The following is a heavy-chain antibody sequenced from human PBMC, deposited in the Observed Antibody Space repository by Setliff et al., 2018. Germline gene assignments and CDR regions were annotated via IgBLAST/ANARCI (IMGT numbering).Heavy chain of an antibody. D-gene: IGHD3-22*01. Sequence: ASVKVSCKVSGYTLTELSMHWVRQAPGKGLEWMGGFDPEDGETIYAQKFQGRVTMTEDTSTDTAYMELSSLRSEDTAVYYCATLAFTYYYDSSGYCPHDYWGQGTLVTVSS. CDR3: ATLAFTYYYDSSGYCPHDY. V-gene: IGHV1-24*01. CDR2: FDPEDGET. CDR1: GYTLTELS. J-gene: IGHJ4*02.